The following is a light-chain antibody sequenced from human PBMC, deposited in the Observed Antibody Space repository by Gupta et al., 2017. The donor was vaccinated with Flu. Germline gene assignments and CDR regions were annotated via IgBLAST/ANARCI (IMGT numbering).Light chain of an antibody. J-gene: IGLJ1*01. CDR3: QATDTSGTYL. Sequence: SYELTQPPSVSVSPGQTARITCSGGALPMYYAYWYQQRAGQAPVLVIYKDTESAAGIPERFSGSSSGTTVTFTISGVQAEDEADYYCQATDTSGTYLFGTGTKVTVL. CDR2: KDT. CDR1: ALPMYY. V-gene: IGLV3-25*02.